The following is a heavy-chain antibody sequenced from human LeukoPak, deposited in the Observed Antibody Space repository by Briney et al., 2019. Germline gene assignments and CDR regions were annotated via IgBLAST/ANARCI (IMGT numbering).Heavy chain of an antibody. V-gene: IGHV3-21*01. J-gene: IGHJ4*02. CDR3: ATTTLEGRRE. CDR1: GFSFSSST. D-gene: IGHD1-26*01. CDR2: MNAGGDVK. Sequence: GGSLRLSCAASGFSFSSSTMNWVRQAPGKGLKWVSSMNAGGDVKYYADSVKGRFTISRDNARNSLYLQMNSLRAEDTAMYYCATTTLEGRREWGQGSLVTVSS.